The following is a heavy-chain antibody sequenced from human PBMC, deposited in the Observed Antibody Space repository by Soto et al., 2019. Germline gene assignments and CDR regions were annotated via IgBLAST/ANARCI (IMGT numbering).Heavy chain of an antibody. J-gene: IGHJ4*02. CDR2: ISSSSSTI. CDR1: GFTFSSYS. V-gene: IGHV3-48*01. D-gene: IGHD3-3*01. Sequence: EVQLVESGGGLVQPGGSLRLSCAASGFTFSSYSMNWVRQAPGKGLEWVSYISSSSSTIYYADSVKGRFTISRDNAKNSLYLQINSLRAEDTAVYYCARDSPFAIFGVVTPYYFDYWGQGTLVTVSA. CDR3: ARDSPFAIFGVVTPYYFDY.